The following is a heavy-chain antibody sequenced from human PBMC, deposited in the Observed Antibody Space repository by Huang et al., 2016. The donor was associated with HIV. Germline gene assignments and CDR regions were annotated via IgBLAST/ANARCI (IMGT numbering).Heavy chain of an antibody. CDR3: ARHMDCSSSSCLAGGHERGPFDM. V-gene: IGHV4-39*01. J-gene: IGHJ3*02. CDR2: IYYSGST. CDR1: GGSISSSSYY. Sequence: QLQLQESGPGLVKPSETLSLTCSVSGGSISSSSYYWGWIRQPPGKGLEWIGSIYYSGSTFYNPSLKSRVTISVDTSKNQVSLRLSSVTAADTSVYYCARHMDCSSSSCLAGGHERGPFDMWGQGTMVTVSS. D-gene: IGHD2-2*01.